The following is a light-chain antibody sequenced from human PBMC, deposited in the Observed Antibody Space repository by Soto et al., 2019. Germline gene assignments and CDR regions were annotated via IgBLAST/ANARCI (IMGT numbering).Light chain of an antibody. CDR1: QSVSSN. J-gene: IGKJ5*01. Sequence: EIVMTQSPATLSVSPGERATLSCRASQSVSSNLAWYQQKPGQAPRLLFYGASTRATGLPARFSGTGSGTEFTLTINSLQAEDSAVYYCQQRNNWITFGQGTRLEIK. V-gene: IGKV3-15*01. CDR3: QQRNNWIT. CDR2: GAS.